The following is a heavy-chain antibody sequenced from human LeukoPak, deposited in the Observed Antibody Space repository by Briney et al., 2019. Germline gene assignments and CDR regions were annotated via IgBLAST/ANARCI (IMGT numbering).Heavy chain of an antibody. CDR3: ARDRTYCSGGSCYYYYYGMDV. CDR2: IWYDGSNK. V-gene: IGHV3-33*01. J-gene: IGHJ6*02. D-gene: IGHD2-15*01. Sequence: PGRSLRLSCAASGFTFSSYGMHWVRQAPGKGLEWVAVIWYDGSNKYYADSVKGRFTISRDNSKNTLYLQMNSLRAEDTAVYYCARDRTYCSGGSCYYYYYGMDVWGQGTTVTVSS. CDR1: GFTFSSYG.